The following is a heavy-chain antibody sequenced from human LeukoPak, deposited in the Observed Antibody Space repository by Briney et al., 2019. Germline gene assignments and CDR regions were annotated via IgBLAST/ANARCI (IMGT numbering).Heavy chain of an antibody. D-gene: IGHD3-22*01. CDR2: IYSGGST. V-gene: IGHV3-53*01. J-gene: IGHJ5*02. CDR3: ARDRGSGYYYA. Sequence: WGSLTLSCAASGFTVSSNYMTWVRQAPGKGLEWVSVIYSGGSTYYADPVKGRFTISRDDSKNTLYLQMNSLRAEDTAMYYCARDRGSGYYYAWGQGSLVTVSS. CDR1: GFTVSSNY.